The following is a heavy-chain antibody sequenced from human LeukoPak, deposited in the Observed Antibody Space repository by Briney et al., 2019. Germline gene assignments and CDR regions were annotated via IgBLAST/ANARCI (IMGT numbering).Heavy chain of an antibody. J-gene: IGHJ4*02. D-gene: IGHD3-9*01. V-gene: IGHV3-30*18. Sequence: GGSLRLSCAASGFTFSNYGIFWVRHPPGKGLEWVAFISYDGTKTYSADSVKGRFTISRDNSKNTVYLQMNNVRTDDTAVYYCVKGFDGPPTDHWGKGTMITVSS. CDR3: VKGFDGPPTDH. CDR1: GFTFSNYG. CDR2: ISYDGTKT.